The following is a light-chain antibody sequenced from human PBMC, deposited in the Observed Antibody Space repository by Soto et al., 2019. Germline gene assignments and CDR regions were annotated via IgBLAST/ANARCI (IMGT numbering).Light chain of an antibody. J-gene: IGKJ1*01. CDR2: DAS. V-gene: IGKV1-5*01. CDR1: QSISSW. CDR3: QQYNSYSQT. Sequence: DIQRTQSPSTLYASVGDRVTITCRASQSISSWLAWYQQKPGKAPKLLIYDASSLESGVPSRFSGSGSGTDFTLTISSLQPDDFATYYCQQYNSYSQTFGQGTKVEIK.